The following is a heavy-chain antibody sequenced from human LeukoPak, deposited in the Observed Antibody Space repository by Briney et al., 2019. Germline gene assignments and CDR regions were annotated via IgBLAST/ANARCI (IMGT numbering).Heavy chain of an antibody. Sequence: GGSLRLSCAASGFTFSMYGTHWVRQAPGKGLEWVAVISYDGSNKYYADSVKGRFTISRDNSKNTLYLQMNSLRAEDTAVYYCAKEYCSGGSCYPYYFDYWGQGTLVTVSS. V-gene: IGHV3-30*18. J-gene: IGHJ4*02. D-gene: IGHD2-15*01. CDR1: GFTFSMYG. CDR3: AKEYCSGGSCYPYYFDY. CDR2: ISYDGSNK.